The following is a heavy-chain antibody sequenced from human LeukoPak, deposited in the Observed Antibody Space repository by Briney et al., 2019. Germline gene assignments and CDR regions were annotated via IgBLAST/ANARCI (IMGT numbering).Heavy chain of an antibody. CDR1: GFTFKTYA. V-gene: IGHV3-23*01. D-gene: IGHD6-19*01. Sequence: GGSLRLSCTASGFTFKTYAMNWVRQVPGKGPEWVSSMSGSGSSTDYADSVKGRFTISRDNSKNTLYLQMNSLRAEDTALYYCAKDAQGLVRGGIYFDFWGQGSLVTVSS. CDR2: MSGSGSST. J-gene: IGHJ4*02. CDR3: AKDAQGLVRGGIYFDF.